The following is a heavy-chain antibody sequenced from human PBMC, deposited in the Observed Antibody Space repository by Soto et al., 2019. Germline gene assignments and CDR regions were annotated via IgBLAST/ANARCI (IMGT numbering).Heavy chain of an antibody. CDR3: ARGSGYHNY. V-gene: IGHV5-51*01. Sequence: PGESVKISCKGSGYTFTSNWIAWVRQMPGKGLERMGIIYPSDSDTRYSTSFQGQVTISADKSISTAYLQWSSLKASDTAMYYCARGSGYHNYWGQGTMVTVSS. D-gene: IGHD5-12*01. J-gene: IGHJ4*02. CDR2: IYPSDSDT. CDR1: GYTFTSNW.